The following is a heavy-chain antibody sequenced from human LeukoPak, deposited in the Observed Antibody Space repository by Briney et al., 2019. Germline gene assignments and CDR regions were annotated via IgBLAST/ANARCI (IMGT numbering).Heavy chain of an antibody. J-gene: IGHJ4*02. Sequence: ASVTVSCTASGYTFTVYYMHWVRQAPGQGLEWMGIINPSGGSTSYAQKFQGRVTMTRDTSTSTVYMELSSLRSEDTAVYYCARAPEYSSSGDYFDYWGQGTLVTVSS. V-gene: IGHV1-46*01. CDR1: GYTFTVYY. D-gene: IGHD6-6*01. CDR2: INPSGGST. CDR3: ARAPEYSSSGDYFDY.